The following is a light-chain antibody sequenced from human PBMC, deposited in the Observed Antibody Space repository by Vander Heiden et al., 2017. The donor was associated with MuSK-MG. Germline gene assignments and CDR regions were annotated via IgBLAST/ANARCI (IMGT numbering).Light chain of an antibody. CDR1: SSNIGAGYD. CDR2: GNS. J-gene: IGLJ1*01. Sequence: QSVLTQPPSVSGAPGQRVPSPCTGSSSNIGAGYDVHWYQQLPGTAPKLLIYGNSNRPSGVPDRFSGSKSGTSASLAITGLQAEDEADYYCQSYDSSLSGSRVFGTGTKVTVL. CDR3: QSYDSSLSGSRV. V-gene: IGLV1-40*01.